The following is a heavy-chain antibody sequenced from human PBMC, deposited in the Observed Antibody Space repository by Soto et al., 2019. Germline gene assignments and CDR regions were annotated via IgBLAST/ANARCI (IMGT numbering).Heavy chain of an antibody. CDR2: LNADGHTT. CDR1: GFTLSSHA. J-gene: IGHJ4*02. V-gene: IGHV3-23*01. Sequence: EVQLLESGGGMVQPGGSLRLSCVVSGFTLSSHAMTWVRQAPGKGLEWVSSLNADGHTTNYAGSVRGRFTVSRDTSQNALYLQMNSLRADDTAVYYCALRFADRLYYFDFWGLGTPVTVSS. CDR3: ALRFADRLYYFDF. D-gene: IGHD3-10*01.